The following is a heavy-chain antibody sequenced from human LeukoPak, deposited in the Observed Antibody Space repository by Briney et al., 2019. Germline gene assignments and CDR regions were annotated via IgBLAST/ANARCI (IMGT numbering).Heavy chain of an antibody. J-gene: IGHJ4*02. CDR2: IYYSGST. V-gene: IGHV4-39*01. Sequence: KPSETLSLTCTVSGGSIRSSSHYWGWIRRPPGKGLEWIGSIYYSGSTYYNPSLKSRVTISVDTSKNQFSLKTSSVTAADTALYYCARHREYSSSFPGWVGTFDYWGQGTLVTVPS. CDR3: ARHREYSSSFPGWVGTFDY. D-gene: IGHD6-6*01. CDR1: GGSIRSSSHY.